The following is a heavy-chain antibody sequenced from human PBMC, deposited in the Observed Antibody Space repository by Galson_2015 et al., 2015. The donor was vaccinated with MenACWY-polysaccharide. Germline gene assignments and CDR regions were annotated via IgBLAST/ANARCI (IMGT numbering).Heavy chain of an antibody. CDR1: GYTFTSYE. J-gene: IGHJ4*01. Sequence: KVSCKASGYTFTSYEINWVRQAPGQGLEWMGWMNPNSGNIGYAQKFLGKFTMTRDTSIGTAYMELNDLRPEHTAVYYCARAGYKASDYWGQGTLVTVSS. CDR3: ARAGYKASDY. CDR2: MNPNSGNI. D-gene: IGHD5-18*01. V-gene: IGHV1-8*01.